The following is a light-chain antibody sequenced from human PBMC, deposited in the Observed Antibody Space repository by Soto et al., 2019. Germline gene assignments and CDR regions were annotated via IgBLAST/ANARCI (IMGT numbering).Light chain of an antibody. V-gene: IGKV1-8*01. Sequence: AIWMTQSPSSLSASTGDRVTITCRASQGISSYLAWYQQKPGKAPKLLIYAASSLQSGVPSRFSGSGSGTAFTLIIDRLQPDDFATYYCAQDYIFPRTFGQGTKVDI. CDR2: AAS. CDR1: QGISSY. CDR3: AQDYIFPRT. J-gene: IGKJ1*01.